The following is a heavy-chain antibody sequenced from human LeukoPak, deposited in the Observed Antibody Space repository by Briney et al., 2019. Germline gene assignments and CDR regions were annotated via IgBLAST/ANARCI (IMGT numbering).Heavy chain of an antibody. CDR2: ISGYNGKT. Sequence: ASVKVSCKASGYTFNTYGITWVRQAPGQGLEWMGWISGYNGKTKYAQKLQDRVTMTTDTSTTTAYMELSRLRSDDTAVYYCARDPSHYYYMDVWGKGTTVTVSS. V-gene: IGHV1-18*01. D-gene: IGHD3-10*01. J-gene: IGHJ6*03. CDR3: ARDPSHYYYMDV. CDR1: GYTFNTYG.